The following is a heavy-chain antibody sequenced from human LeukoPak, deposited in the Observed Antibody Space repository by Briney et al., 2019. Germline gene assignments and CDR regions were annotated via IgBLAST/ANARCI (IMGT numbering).Heavy chain of an antibody. CDR1: GGSISSYY. J-gene: IGHJ5*02. CDR3: ARGPGYYYDSSGYP. CDR2: IYYSGST. V-gene: IGHV4-59*01. D-gene: IGHD3-22*01. Sequence: PSETLSLTCTVSGGSISSYYWSWIRQPPGKGLEWIGCIYYSGSTNYNPSLKSRVTISVDTSKNQFSLKLSSVTAADTAVYYCARGPGYYYDSSGYPWGQGTLVTVSS.